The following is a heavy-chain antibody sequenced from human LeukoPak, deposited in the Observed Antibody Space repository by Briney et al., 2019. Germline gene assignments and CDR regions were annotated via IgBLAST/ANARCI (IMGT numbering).Heavy chain of an antibody. V-gene: IGHV3-48*01. D-gene: IGHD3-16*02. CDR2: ISSSSSTI. J-gene: IGHJ4*02. Sequence: GGSLRLSCAASGFTFSSYSMNWVRQAPGKGLEWVSYISSSSSTIYYADSVNGRFTTSRDNAKNSLYLQMNSLRAEDTAVYYCARRDDYVWGSYPNYFDYWGQGTLVTVSS. CDR3: ARRDDYVWGSYPNYFDY. CDR1: GFTFSSYS.